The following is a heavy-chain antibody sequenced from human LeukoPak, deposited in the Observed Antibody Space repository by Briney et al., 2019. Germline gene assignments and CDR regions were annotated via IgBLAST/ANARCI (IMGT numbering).Heavy chain of an antibody. J-gene: IGHJ3*02. D-gene: IGHD3-22*01. Sequence: GGSLRLSCGASGFTFSSYAMNWVRQAPGKGLEWVGRIRSKTGTTDYAAPVKGRFTVSRDDSNNTLYLQMNSLKTGDTAVYYCTTTLDRHYYDHSYVRGGIWGQGTLVTVSS. CDR1: GFTFSSYA. V-gene: IGHV3-15*01. CDR3: TTTLDRHYYDHSYVRGGI. CDR2: IRSKTGTT.